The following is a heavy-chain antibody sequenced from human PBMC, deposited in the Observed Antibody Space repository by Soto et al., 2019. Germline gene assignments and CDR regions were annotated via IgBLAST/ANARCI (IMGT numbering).Heavy chain of an antibody. CDR3: ARARYYDTRGYALHYAVDV. V-gene: IGHV4-61*01. Sequence: SETLSLTCTVSGVSVTSGSFYWSWVRQPPGKGLEWIGYGYYNGNTGYSPSLKSRVTISVDTSKNQFSLMLSSVTAADTAVYYCARARYYDTRGYALHYAVDVWGQGTKVTVYS. J-gene: IGHJ6*02. D-gene: IGHD3-22*01. CDR1: GVSVTSGSFY. CDR2: GYYNGNT.